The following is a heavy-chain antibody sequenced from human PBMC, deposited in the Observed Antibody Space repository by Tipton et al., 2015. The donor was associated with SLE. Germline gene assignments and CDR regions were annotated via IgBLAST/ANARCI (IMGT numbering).Heavy chain of an antibody. Sequence: TLSLTCAVYGGSFSGYYWSWIRQPPGKGLEWIGYIYYSGSTNYNPSLKSRVTISVDTSKNQFSLKLSSVTAADTAVYYCARYAGVAAHTEYFQHWGQGTLVTVSS. CDR3: ARYAGVAAHTEYFQH. J-gene: IGHJ1*01. CDR1: GGSFSGYY. D-gene: IGHD6-19*01. CDR2: IYYSGST. V-gene: IGHV4-34*01.